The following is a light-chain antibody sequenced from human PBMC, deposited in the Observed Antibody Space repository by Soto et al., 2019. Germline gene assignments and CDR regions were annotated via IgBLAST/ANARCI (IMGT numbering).Light chain of an antibody. Sequence: QSALTQPASVSGSPGQSITISCTGASSDVGSYSLVSWYQQHPGKAPKLMVYEVSKRTSGVSNRFSGSKSGNTASLTISGLQAEDEADYYCCSYAGSSTYVFGSGTKLTVL. CDR2: EVS. CDR1: SSDVGSYSL. CDR3: CSYAGSSTYV. V-gene: IGLV2-23*02. J-gene: IGLJ1*01.